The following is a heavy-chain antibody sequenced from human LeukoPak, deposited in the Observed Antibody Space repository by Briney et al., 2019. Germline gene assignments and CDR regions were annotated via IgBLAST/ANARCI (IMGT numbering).Heavy chain of an antibody. D-gene: IGHD6-19*01. J-gene: IGHJ4*02. V-gene: IGHV3-23*01. Sequence: GGSLRLSCGASRFTFSSYAMNWVRQAPGKGLEWVSAISSSGNARYYADSVTGRFTISSDNSKNTLFLQMNSLRAEDTAVYYCAKGSSGSFDYWGQGTLVTVSS. CDR2: ISSSGNAR. CDR1: RFTFSSYA. CDR3: AKGSSGSFDY.